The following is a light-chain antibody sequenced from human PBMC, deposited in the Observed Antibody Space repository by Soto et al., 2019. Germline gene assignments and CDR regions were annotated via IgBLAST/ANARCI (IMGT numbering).Light chain of an antibody. Sequence: QSVLTQPASVSGSLGQSITISCTGTTRDIAGYNYISWYQQLPGKAPKLMIYQVTLRPSGISNRFSGSKSGNTASLTISGLQAEDEAEYYCTSFSSSTSLYVFGTGTKLTVL. CDR2: QVT. CDR3: TSFSSSTSLYV. CDR1: TRDIAGYNY. V-gene: IGLV2-14*01. J-gene: IGLJ1*01.